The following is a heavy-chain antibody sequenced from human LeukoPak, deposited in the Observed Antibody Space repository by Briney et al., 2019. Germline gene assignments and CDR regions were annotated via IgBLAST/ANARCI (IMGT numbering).Heavy chain of an antibody. J-gene: IGHJ4*02. D-gene: IGHD5-12*01. CDR2: ISSSSSSYI. Sequence: GGSLRLSCAASGFTFSSYSMNWVRQAPGKGLEWVSSISSSSSSYIYYAGSVKGRFTISRDNAKNSLYLQMNSLRAEDTAVYYCARRIVATTFDYWGQGTLVTVSS. V-gene: IGHV3-21*01. CDR1: GFTFSSYS. CDR3: ARRIVATTFDY.